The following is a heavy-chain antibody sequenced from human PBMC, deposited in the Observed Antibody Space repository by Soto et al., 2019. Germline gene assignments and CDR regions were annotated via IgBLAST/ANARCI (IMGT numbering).Heavy chain of an antibody. J-gene: IGHJ6*02. CDR1: GFIFGNYW. CDR2: IESDGSSK. V-gene: IGHV3-74*01. Sequence: EVQLVESGGGLVQPGGSLRLSCEASGFIFGNYWMHWVRQAPGKGLVWVSRIESDGSSKRYADSVKGRFTISRDNAKNSLYLQMNSQRAEATAVYFCASDIHGAGSFVFYGMDVWGRGTTVTVSS. D-gene: IGHD3-10*01. CDR3: ASDIHGAGSFVFYGMDV.